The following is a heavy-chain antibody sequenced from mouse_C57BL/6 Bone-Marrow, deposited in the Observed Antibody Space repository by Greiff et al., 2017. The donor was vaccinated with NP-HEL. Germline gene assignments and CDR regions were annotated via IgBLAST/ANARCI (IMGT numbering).Heavy chain of an antibody. CDR1: GYAFTNYL. CDR2: INPGSGGT. Sequence: QVQLQQSGAELVRPGTSVKVSCKASGYAFTNYLIEWVKQRPGQGLEWIGVINPGSGGTNYNEKFKGKATLTADKSSSTAYMQLSSLTSEDSAVYFGARRSWSWFAYWGQGTLVTVSA. CDR3: ARRSWSWFAY. J-gene: IGHJ3*01. D-gene: IGHD1-1*01. V-gene: IGHV1-54*01.